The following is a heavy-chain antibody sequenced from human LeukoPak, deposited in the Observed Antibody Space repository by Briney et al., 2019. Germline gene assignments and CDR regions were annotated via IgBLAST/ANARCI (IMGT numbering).Heavy chain of an antibody. CDR1: GITFSTSW. D-gene: IGHD1-1*01. CDR2: IKPDGGVK. CDR3: ARDQPDPAGTGPRFDY. Sequence: QPGGSLRLSCVASGITFSTSWMSWVRQAPGQGLEWVANIKPDGGVKYYADSVKGRFTISRDNAENSLYLQMNSLRTEDTAVYYCARDQPDPAGTGPRFDYWGQGSLVTVSS. J-gene: IGHJ4*02. V-gene: IGHV3-7*01.